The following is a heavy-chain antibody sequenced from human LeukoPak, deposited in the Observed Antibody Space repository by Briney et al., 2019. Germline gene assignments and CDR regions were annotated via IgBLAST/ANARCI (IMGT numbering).Heavy chain of an antibody. CDR2: IYYSGST. CDR1: GGSISSYY. D-gene: IGHD1-26*01. V-gene: IGHV4-59*01. Sequence: PSETLSLTCTVSGGSISSYYWSWIRQPPGKGLEWIGYIYYSGSTNYNPSLKSRVTISVDTSKNQFSLKLSSVTAADTAVYYCARWDVRSYLYYWDQGTLVTVSS. J-gene: IGHJ4*02. CDR3: ARWDVRSYLYY.